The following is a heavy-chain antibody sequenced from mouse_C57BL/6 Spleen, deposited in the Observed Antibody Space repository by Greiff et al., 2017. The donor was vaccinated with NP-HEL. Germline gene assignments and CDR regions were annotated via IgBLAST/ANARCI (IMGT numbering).Heavy chain of an antibody. CDR1: GFNIKNTY. CDR2: IDPANGNT. D-gene: IGHD1-1*01. J-gene: IGHJ3*01. CDR3: ARYYYGSSYWFAY. Sequence: EVQLQQSVAELVRPGASVKLSCTASGFNIKNTYMHWVKQRPEQGLEWIGRIDPANGNTKYAPKFQGKATITADTSSNTAYLQLSSLTSEDTAIYYGARYYYGSSYWFAYWGQGTRVTVSA. V-gene: IGHV14-3*01.